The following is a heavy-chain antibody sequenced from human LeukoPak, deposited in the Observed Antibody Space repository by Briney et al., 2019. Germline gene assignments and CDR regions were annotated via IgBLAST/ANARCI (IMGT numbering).Heavy chain of an antibody. CDR2: IFYSGST. CDR1: GGSISTSSYY. V-gene: IGHV4-39*07. Sequence: SQTLSLTCTVSGGSISTSSYYWGWVRQPPGKGLEWIGNIFYSGSTYYSPSLKSRVTISVDTSKNQFSLKLSSVTAADTAVYYCARRKYSSSWYGAAFDIWGQGTMVTVSS. D-gene: IGHD6-13*01. J-gene: IGHJ3*02. CDR3: ARRKYSSSWYGAAFDI.